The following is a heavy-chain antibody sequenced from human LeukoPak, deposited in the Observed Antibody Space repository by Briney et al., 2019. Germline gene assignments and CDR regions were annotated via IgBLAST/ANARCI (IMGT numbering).Heavy chain of an antibody. CDR2: IIPIFGTA. CDR3: XXXSRRWLRLNDYYYYXDV. CDR1: GGTFSSYA. J-gene: IGHJ6*03. D-gene: IGHD5-12*01. Sequence: ASVKVSCKASGGTFSSYAISWVRQAPGQGLEWMGRIIPIFGTANYAQKFQGRVTITTDESTSTAYMELSSLRSEDTAVYYCXXXSRRWLRLNDYYYYXDVXGKXXXXTV. V-gene: IGHV1-69*05.